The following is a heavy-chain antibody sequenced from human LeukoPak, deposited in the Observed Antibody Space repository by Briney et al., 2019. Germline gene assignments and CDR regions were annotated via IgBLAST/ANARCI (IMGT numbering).Heavy chain of an antibody. Sequence: PSETLSLTCTVSGGSISSYYWSWIRQPPGKGLEWIGNIYYSGSTYYNPSLKSRVTISVDTSKNQFSLKLSSVTAADTAVYYCARGAGSTTSNDAFDMWGQGTMVSVSS. D-gene: IGHD1-1*01. CDR2: IYYSGST. CDR3: ARGAGSTTSNDAFDM. CDR1: GGSISSYY. V-gene: IGHV4-59*12. J-gene: IGHJ3*02.